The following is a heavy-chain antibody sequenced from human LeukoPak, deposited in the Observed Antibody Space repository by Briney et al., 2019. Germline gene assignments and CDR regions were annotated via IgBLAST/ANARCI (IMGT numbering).Heavy chain of an antibody. CDR1: GGSISSGGYS. CDR2: IYHSGST. V-gene: IGHV4-30-2*01. J-gene: IGHJ4*02. Sequence: SQTLSPTCAVSGGSISSGGYSWSWIRQPPGKGLEWIGYIYHSGSTYYNPSLKSRVTMSVDTSKNQFSLKLSSVTAADTAIYYCARENPSGYYNRPIDYWGQGTLVTVSS. D-gene: IGHD3-22*01. CDR3: ARENPSGYYNRPIDY.